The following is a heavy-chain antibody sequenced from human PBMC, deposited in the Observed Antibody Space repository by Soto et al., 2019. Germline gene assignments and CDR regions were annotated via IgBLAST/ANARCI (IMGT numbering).Heavy chain of an antibody. CDR1: GYTFTDYW. Sequence: EVQLVQSGAEVKKPGQSLKISCKGYGYTFTDYWIGWVRQMPGKGLELIGLIYPGDSDTRYSPSFQGRVTISADKSISTAFLQWSSLRASDTAMYYCASQKTVIRGPLSSNWFDPWGQGTLVTGSS. V-gene: IGHV5-51*01. D-gene: IGHD1-1*01. CDR3: ASQKTVIRGPLSSNWFDP. CDR2: IYPGDSDT. J-gene: IGHJ5*02.